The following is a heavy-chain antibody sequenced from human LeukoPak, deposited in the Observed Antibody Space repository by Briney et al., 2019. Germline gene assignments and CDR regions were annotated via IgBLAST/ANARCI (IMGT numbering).Heavy chain of an antibody. V-gene: IGHV3-7*03. D-gene: IGHD3-3*01. Sequence: GGSLRLSCAASGFTFRSYWMSWVRQAPGKGLEWVANIKEDESEKYYVDSVKGRFTISRDNSKNTLYLQLNSLRVEDTAIYYCTWGGSGYYAHWGQGTLVTVSS. J-gene: IGHJ4*02. CDR1: GFTFRSYW. CDR3: TWGGSGYYAH. CDR2: IKEDESEK.